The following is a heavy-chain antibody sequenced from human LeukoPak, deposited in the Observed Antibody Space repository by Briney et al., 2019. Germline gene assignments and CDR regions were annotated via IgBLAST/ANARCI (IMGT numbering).Heavy chain of an antibody. CDR2: IHSDVSSK. CDR1: GFSFSSYG. CDR3: GYFGSGSFYTPDS. J-gene: IGHJ5*01. D-gene: IGHD3-10*01. V-gene: IGHV3-30*02. Sequence: GGSLRLSCAASGFSFSSYGMHWVRQAPGKGLEWVAYIHSDVSSKYYADSVKGRFTISRDNSKNTLNLQMNSLRTGDTAVYYCGYFGSGSFYTPDSWGQGTLVTVSS.